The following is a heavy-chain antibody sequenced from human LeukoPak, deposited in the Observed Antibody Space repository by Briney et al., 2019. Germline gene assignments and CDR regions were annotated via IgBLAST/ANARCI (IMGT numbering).Heavy chain of an antibody. CDR3: ASLRILFWSGYLGFDY. CDR2: IYYSGST. Sequence: GSLRLSCAASGFTFSNHWMSWVRQAPGKGLEWIGYIYYSGSTYYNPSLKSRVTISVDTSKNQFSLKLSSVTAADTAVYYCASLRILFWSGYLGFDYWGQGTLVTVSS. J-gene: IGHJ4*02. CDR1: GFTFSNHW. D-gene: IGHD3-3*01. V-gene: IGHV4-4*02.